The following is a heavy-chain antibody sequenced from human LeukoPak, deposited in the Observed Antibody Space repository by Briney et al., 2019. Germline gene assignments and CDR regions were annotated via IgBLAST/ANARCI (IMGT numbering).Heavy chain of an antibody. V-gene: IGHV1-18*01. CDR1: GYTFTSYD. J-gene: IGHJ3*02. D-gene: IGHD1-26*01. CDR2: ISAYNGNT. Sequence: ASVKVSCKTSGYTFTSYDINWVRQAPGQGLEWMGWISAYNGNTNYAQKLQGRVTMTTDTSTSTAYMELRSLRSDDTAVYYCAREYSGSPWDAFDIWGQGTMVTVSS. CDR3: AREYSGSPWDAFDI.